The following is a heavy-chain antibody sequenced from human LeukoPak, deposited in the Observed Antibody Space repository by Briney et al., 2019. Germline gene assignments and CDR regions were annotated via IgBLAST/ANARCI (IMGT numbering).Heavy chain of an antibody. CDR1: GFTFNYAW. V-gene: IGHV3-15*01. CDR2: TLSEIDGGTT. CDR3: TSPDTALVPYSYYYGIDF. J-gene: IGHJ6*02. D-gene: IGHD5-18*01. Sequence: GGCLSLSWAASGFTFNYAWMSWVRQVPGKGMEWDGQTLSEIDGGTTDYAAPVKGRFTISRDDSKSTLYIQMNSLKTEDTAVYYCTSPDTALVPYSYYYGIDFWGQGTTVTVSS.